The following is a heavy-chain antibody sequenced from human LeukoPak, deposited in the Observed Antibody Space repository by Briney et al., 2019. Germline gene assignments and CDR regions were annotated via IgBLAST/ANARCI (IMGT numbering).Heavy chain of an antibody. Sequence: PSETLSLTCTVSGGSVSTISHFWDWVRQPPGKGLEWIVSLSDTGTTYYNPSLESRVTMSVDTSKNQFSLNLSSVTAADTAVYYCARRDHTGRSHAWFDPWGQGTLVTVSS. V-gene: IGHV4-39*01. J-gene: IGHJ5*02. D-gene: IGHD1-14*01. CDR3: ARRDHTGRSHAWFDP. CDR2: LSDTGTT. CDR1: GGSVSTISHF.